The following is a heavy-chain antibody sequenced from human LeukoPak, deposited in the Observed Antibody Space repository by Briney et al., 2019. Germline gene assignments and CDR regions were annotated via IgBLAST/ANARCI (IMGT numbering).Heavy chain of an antibody. D-gene: IGHD4-17*01. CDR3: ARDSGTTGEVKFDP. CDR2: IYHSGST. CDR1: GYSISSGYY. V-gene: IGHV4-38-2*02. J-gene: IGHJ5*02. Sequence: SETLSLTCTVSGYSISSGYYWGWIRQPPWKGLEWIGSIYHSGSTYDNPSLKSRVTISVDTSKNQFSLKLSSVTAADTAVYYCARDSGTTGEVKFDPWGQGTLVTVSS.